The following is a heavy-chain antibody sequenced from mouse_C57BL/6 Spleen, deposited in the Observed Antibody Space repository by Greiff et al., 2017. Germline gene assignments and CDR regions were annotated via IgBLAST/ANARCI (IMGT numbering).Heavy chain of an antibody. CDR1: GFTFSSYG. CDR3: AKELGRGLDY. V-gene: IGHV5-6*01. D-gene: IGHD4-1*01. CDR2: ISSGGSYT. Sequence: EVQLVESGGDLVKPGGSLKLSCAASGFTFSSYGMSWVRQTPDKRLEWVATISSGGSYTYYPDSVKGRFTISRDNAKNTLYLQMSSLKSEDTAMYYCAKELGRGLDYWGQGTTLTVSS. J-gene: IGHJ2*01.